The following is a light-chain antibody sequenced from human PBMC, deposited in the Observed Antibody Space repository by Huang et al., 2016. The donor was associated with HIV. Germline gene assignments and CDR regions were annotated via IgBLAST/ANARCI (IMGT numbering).Light chain of an antibody. CDR1: QDISNY. CDR2: DAS. CDR3: QQYDNLYT. V-gene: IGKV1-33*01. Sequence: DIQMTQSPSSLSASVGDRVTITCQASQDISNYLNWYQQKPGKAPKVLIDDASNLGTGFPSRFNGSGSGTDFTFTISSVQPEDIATYYCQQYDNLYTFGQGTKLEIK. J-gene: IGKJ2*01.